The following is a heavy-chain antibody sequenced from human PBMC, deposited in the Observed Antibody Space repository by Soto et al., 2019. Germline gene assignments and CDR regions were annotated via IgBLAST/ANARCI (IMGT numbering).Heavy chain of an antibody. J-gene: IGHJ4*02. Sequence: QITLKKSGPTLVKPTQTLTLTCSFSGFSLSTSGVGVGWIRQPPGKALEWLALIYWDDDKRYSPSLKSRLTITNDTSKNQVVLTMTNMDPVDTATYYCSHHATLNPLDYWGQGTLVTVSS. CDR3: SHHATLNPLDY. CDR1: GFSLSTSGVG. V-gene: IGHV2-5*02. CDR2: IYWDDDK.